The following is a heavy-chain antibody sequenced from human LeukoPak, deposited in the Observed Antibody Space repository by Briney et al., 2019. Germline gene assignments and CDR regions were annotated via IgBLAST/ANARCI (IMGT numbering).Heavy chain of an antibody. J-gene: IGHJ5*02. Sequence: SETLSLTCTVSGGSISSSSYYWGWIRQPPGKGLEWIGSIYYSGSTYYNPSLKSRVTISVDTSKNQFSLKLSSVTAADTAVYYCARVNVRGSGWYRWFDPWGQGTLVTVSS. CDR2: IYYSGST. D-gene: IGHD6-19*01. CDR1: GGSISSSSYY. CDR3: ARVNVRGSGWYRWFDP. V-gene: IGHV4-39*07.